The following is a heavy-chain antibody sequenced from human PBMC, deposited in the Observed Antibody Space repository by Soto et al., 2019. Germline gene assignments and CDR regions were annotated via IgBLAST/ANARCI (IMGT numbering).Heavy chain of an antibody. V-gene: IGHV3-11*01. J-gene: IGHJ3*02. CDR1: GVTFTHYF. CDR2: ISSGASTI. CDR3: ARDYNGAFDI. D-gene: IGHD3-10*01. Sequence: PGGSLRLSCAASGVTFTHYFMTWIRQAPGKGLEWVSYISSGASTIYYADSVKGRFTISRDNAKNAVYLQMNSLRAEDTAVYYCARDYNGAFDIWGQGTMVTVSS.